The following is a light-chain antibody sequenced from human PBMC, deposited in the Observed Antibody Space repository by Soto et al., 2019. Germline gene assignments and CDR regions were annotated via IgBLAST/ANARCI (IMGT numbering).Light chain of an antibody. Sequence: EVVLTQSPGTLSLSPGERATLYCRTSQTIVSTYLAWYQQIAGQAPRLLMYGTSSRATGIPDRFSGSGSGTDFTLTISSVEPEDFAIYYCQQYSGSPPRTFGQGTKVEIK. CDR3: QQYSGSPPRT. V-gene: IGKV3-20*01. CDR1: QTIVSTY. CDR2: GTS. J-gene: IGKJ1*01.